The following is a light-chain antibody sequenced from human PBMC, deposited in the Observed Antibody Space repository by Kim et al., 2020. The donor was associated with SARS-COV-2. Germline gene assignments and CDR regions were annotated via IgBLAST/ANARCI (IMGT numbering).Light chain of an antibody. CDR3: QQYATSPIT. J-gene: IGKJ5*01. V-gene: IGKV3-20*01. Sequence: SPGDRAPLSGRTSQSVSSSYLAWYQQKPGQAPRLLIYGASSRATGIPDRFSGSGSGTDFTLSIRRLEPEDFAVYYCQQYATSPITFGQGTRLEIK. CDR2: GAS. CDR1: QSVSSSY.